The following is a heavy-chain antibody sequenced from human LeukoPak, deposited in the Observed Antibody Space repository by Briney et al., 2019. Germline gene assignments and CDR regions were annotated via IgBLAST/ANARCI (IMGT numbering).Heavy chain of an antibody. CDR2: INPSGGST. CDR3: ARAVGEDYGEESVDY. J-gene: IGHJ4*02. Sequence: ASVKVSCKASGYTFTSYYMHWVRQAPGQGLEWMGIINPSGGSTSYTQKLQGRVTMTTDTSTSTAYMELRSLRSDDTAVYYCARAVGEDYGEESVDYWGQGTLVTVSS. D-gene: IGHD4-17*01. CDR1: GYTFTSYY. V-gene: IGHV1-46*01.